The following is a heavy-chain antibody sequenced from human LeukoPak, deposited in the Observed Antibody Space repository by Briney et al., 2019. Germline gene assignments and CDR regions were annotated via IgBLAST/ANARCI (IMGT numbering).Heavy chain of an antibody. V-gene: IGHV3-21*01. J-gene: IGHJ4*02. CDR1: GFTFSSYS. D-gene: IGHD1-26*01. CDR3: ARVPNGGSYGSNY. CDR2: ISSSSSYI. Sequence: PGGSLRLSCAASGFTFSSYSMNWVRQAPGKGLEWVSSISSSSSYIYYADSVKGRFTISRDNAKNSLYLQMNSLRAEDTAVYYCARVPNGGSYGSNYWGQGTLVTVSS.